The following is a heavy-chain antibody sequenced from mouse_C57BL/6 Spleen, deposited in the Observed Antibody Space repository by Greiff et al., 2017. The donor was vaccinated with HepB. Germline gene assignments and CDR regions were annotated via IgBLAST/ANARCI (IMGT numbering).Heavy chain of an antibody. J-gene: IGHJ4*01. CDR1: GFTFSDYG. Sequence: EVKVVESGGGLVKPGGSLKLSCAASGFTFSDYGMHWVRQAPEKGLEWVAYISSGSSTIYYADTVKGRFTISRDNAKNTLLLQMTSLRSEDTAMYYCATYYYGSSYAIDYWGQGTSVTVSS. CDR2: ISSGSSTI. CDR3: ATYYYGSSYAIDY. V-gene: IGHV5-17*01. D-gene: IGHD1-1*01.